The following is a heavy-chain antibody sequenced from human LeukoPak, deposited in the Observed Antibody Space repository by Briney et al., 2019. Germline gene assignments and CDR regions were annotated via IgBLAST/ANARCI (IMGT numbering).Heavy chain of an antibody. CDR3: AKVGVAARRFGYYLDY. J-gene: IGHJ4*02. D-gene: IGHD6-6*01. CDR1: GGSISSYY. Sequence: SETLSLTCTVSGGSISSYYWSWIRQPPGKGLEWIAYISYSGSINYNPSLKSRITISVDTSKNQFSLKLTSVTAADTAVYYCAKVGVAARRFGYYLDYWGQGTLVTVSS. V-gene: IGHV4-59*01. CDR2: ISYSGSI.